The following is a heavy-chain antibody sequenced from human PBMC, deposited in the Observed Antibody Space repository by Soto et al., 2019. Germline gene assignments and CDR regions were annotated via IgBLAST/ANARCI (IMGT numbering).Heavy chain of an antibody. CDR2: ISGSGGST. V-gene: IGHV3-23*01. CDR3: AKDVTYDRAYWYFDL. J-gene: IGHJ2*01. CDR1: GFTFSSYA. Sequence: EVQLLESGGGLVQPGGSLRLSCAASGFTFSSYAMSWVRQAPGKGLEWVSAISGSGGSTYYADSVKGRFTISRDNCKNTLYLQMNSLRAEDTAVYYCAKDVTYDRAYWYFDLWGRGTLVTVSS. D-gene: IGHD3-22*01.